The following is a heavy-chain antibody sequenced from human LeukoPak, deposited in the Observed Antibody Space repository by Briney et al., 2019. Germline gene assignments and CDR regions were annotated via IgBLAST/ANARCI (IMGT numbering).Heavy chain of an antibody. CDR3: ARKGSSPYSSGWYRGSRAEYFQH. J-gene: IGHJ1*01. CDR2: INHSGST. V-gene: IGHV4-34*01. CDR1: GGSFSGYY. D-gene: IGHD6-19*01. Sequence: SETLSLTCAVYGGSFSGYYWSWIRQPPGRGLEWIGEINHSGSTNYNPSLKSRVTISVDTSKNQFSLKLSSVTAADTAVYYCARKGSSPYSSGWYRGSRAEYFQHWGQGTLVTVSS.